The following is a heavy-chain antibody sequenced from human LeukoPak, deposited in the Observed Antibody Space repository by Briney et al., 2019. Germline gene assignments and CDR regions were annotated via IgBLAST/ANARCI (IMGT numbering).Heavy chain of an antibody. V-gene: IGHV1-46*01. J-gene: IGHJ6*03. CDR2: INPSGGST. Sequence: GASVKVSCKASGYTFTSYYMHWVRQAPGRGLEWMGIINPSGGSTSYAQKFQGRVTMTRDTSTSTVYMELSSLRSEDTAVYYCARDSGAAKGYYYYYMDVWGKGTTVTVSS. CDR1: GYTFTSYY. CDR3: ARDSGAAKGYYYYYMDV. D-gene: IGHD3-10*01.